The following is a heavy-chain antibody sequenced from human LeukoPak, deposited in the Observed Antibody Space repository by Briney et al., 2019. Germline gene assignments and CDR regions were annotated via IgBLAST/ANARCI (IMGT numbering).Heavy chain of an antibody. CDR2: IYYSGST. CDR1: GSSISSGGYY. V-gene: IGHV4-31*03. J-gene: IGHJ4*02. D-gene: IGHD1-26*01. Sequence: IPSQTLSLTCTVSGSSISSGGYYWSWIRQHPGKGLEWIGYIYYSGSTYYNPSLKSRVTISVDTSKNQFSLKLSSVTAADTAVYYCARELAGATSSYYFDYWGQGTLVTVSS. CDR3: ARELAGATSSYYFDY.